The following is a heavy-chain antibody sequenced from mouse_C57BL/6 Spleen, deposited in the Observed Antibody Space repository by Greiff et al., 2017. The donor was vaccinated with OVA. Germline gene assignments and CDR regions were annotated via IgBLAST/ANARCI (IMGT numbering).Heavy chain of an antibody. V-gene: IGHV1-55*01. Sequence: VQLQQPGAELVKPGASVKMSSKASGYAFTSYWITWVKQRPGQGLEWIGDIYPGSGSTNYNEKFKSKATLTVDTSSSTAYMQLSSLTSEDSAVYYCARGDDWYFDVWGTGTTVTVSS. CDR2: IYPGSGST. D-gene: IGHD2-13*01. J-gene: IGHJ1*03. CDR3: ARGDDWYFDV. CDR1: GYAFTSYW.